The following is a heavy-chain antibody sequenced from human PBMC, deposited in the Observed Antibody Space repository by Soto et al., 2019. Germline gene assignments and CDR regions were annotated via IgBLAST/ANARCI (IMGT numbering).Heavy chain of an antibody. CDR2: INVKSYRK. Sequence: GGSLRLSCVASGFKFDSYPMNWVRQAPGKGLEWVSYINVKSYRKYYAESVKGRFTISRDKARNSVSLQMNGLTDDDTAVYYCARSGDSAGWGIEFWGQGTLVSVSS. CDR3: ARSGDSAGWGIEF. CDR1: GFKFDSYP. V-gene: IGHV3-48*02. D-gene: IGHD6-19*01. J-gene: IGHJ4*02.